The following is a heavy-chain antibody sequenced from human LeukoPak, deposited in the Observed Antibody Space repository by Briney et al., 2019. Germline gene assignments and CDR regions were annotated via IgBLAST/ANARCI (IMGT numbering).Heavy chain of an antibody. CDR1: GGSISSGSYY. CDR2: IYTSGST. Sequence: SQTLSLTCTVSGGSISSGSYYWRWIRQPAGTGLEWIGRIYTSGSTNYNPSLKSRVTISVDTSKNQFSLKLGSVTAADTAVYYCARANRPGYCSSTSCYTDYWGQGTLVTVSS. J-gene: IGHJ4*02. D-gene: IGHD2-2*02. V-gene: IGHV4-61*02. CDR3: ARANRPGYCSSTSCYTDY.